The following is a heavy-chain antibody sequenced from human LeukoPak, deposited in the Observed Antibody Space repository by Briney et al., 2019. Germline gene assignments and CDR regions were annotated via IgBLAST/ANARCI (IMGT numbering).Heavy chain of an antibody. Sequence: ASVKVSCKASGYTFTGYYMHWVRQAPGQGLEWMGWIKPNSGGTNYAQKFQGRVTMTRDTSISTAYMEMSRLRSDDTATYYCVRYHFHSMVREVRGYYYYMDVWGKGTPVT. CDR1: GYTFTGYY. CDR3: VRYHFHSMVREVRGYYYYMDV. CDR2: IKPNSGGT. V-gene: IGHV1-2*02. J-gene: IGHJ6*03. D-gene: IGHD3-10*01.